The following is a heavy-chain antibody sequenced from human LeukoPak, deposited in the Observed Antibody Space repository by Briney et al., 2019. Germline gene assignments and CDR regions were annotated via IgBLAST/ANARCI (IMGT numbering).Heavy chain of an antibody. Sequence: SETLSLTCAVPVDSIRSYYWNWIRQSQGKGLEWIGYVYYTGSSNYHPSLRGRVTMSVDMSRSQVSLTLRSVRDADTAVYYCAGSSKWYFFEFWGQGTRVTVSS. CDR3: AGSSKWYFFEF. D-gene: IGHD2-2*01. V-gene: IGHV4-59*01. CDR1: VDSIRSYY. J-gene: IGHJ4*02. CDR2: VYYTGSS.